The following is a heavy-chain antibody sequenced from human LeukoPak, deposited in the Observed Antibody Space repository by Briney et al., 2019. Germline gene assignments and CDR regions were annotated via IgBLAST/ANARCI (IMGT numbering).Heavy chain of an antibody. J-gene: IGHJ5*02. CDR1: GFTFSSYG. D-gene: IGHD6-13*01. CDR3: AKDKKQQLVRYWFDP. V-gene: IGHV3-33*06. CDR2: IWYDGSNK. Sequence: PGRSLRLSCAASGFTFSSYGMHWVRQAPGKGLEWVAVIWYDGSNKYYADSAKGRFTISRDNSKNTLYLQMNSLRAEDTAVYYCAKDKKQQLVRYWFDPWGQGTLVTVSS.